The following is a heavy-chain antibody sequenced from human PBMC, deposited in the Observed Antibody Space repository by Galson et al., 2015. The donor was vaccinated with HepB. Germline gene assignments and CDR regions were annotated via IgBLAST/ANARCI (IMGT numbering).Heavy chain of an antibody. D-gene: IGHD1-1*01. CDR2: ISGSGGST. Sequence: SLRLSCAASGFTFSSYAMSWVRQAPGKGLEWVSAISGSGGSTYYADSVKGRFTISRDNSKNTLYLQMNSLRAEDTAVYYCAKLLNWNDILFDYWGQGTLVTVSS. J-gene: IGHJ4*02. CDR3: AKLLNWNDILFDY. V-gene: IGHV3-23*01. CDR1: GFTFSSYA.